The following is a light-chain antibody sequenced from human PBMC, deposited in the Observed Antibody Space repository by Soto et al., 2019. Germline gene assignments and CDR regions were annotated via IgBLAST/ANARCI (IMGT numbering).Light chain of an antibody. CDR3: SSYTSGSTRLV. CDR1: SSDVGGYDF. Sequence: QSALTQPASVSGSPGQSITISCTGTSSDVGGYDFVSWYQQYPGKVPKLIIYEVINRPSGVSNRFSGSKSGNTASLTISGLQAEDEADYYCSSYTSGSTRLVFGGGTKLTVL. CDR2: EVI. V-gene: IGLV2-14*01. J-gene: IGLJ3*02.